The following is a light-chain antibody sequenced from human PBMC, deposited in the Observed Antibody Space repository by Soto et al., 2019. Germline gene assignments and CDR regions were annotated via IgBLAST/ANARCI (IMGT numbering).Light chain of an antibody. CDR1: QSVISSY. Sequence: EIVLTQSPGTVSLSPGERATLSCRASQSVISSYFAWYQQKPGQAPRLLIYGASNRATGIPDRFSGGGTATDFTLTISRLEPEDFAVYYCQQYDESPLTFGGGTKVDIK. CDR3: QQYDESPLT. J-gene: IGKJ4*01. V-gene: IGKV3-20*01. CDR2: GAS.